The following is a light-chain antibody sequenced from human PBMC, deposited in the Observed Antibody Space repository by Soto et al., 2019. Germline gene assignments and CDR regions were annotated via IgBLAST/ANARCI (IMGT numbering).Light chain of an antibody. CDR2: AAS. V-gene: IGKV1-39*01. J-gene: IGKJ3*01. CDR1: QSISSY. Sequence: DIQMTQSPSSLSASVGDRVTITCRASQSISSYLNWYQQKPGRAPKVLIYAASSLQSGVPSRFSGSGSGTDITLTIRSLQPEDFATYYCQQTYSILRTFGPGTKVDIK. CDR3: QQTYSILRT.